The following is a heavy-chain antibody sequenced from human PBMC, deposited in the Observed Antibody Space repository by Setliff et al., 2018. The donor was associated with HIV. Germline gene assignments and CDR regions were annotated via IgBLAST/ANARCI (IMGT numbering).Heavy chain of an antibody. J-gene: IGHJ4*02. V-gene: IGHV4-61*02. Sequence: SETLSLTCTVSGGSFSSVSYYWNWIRQPVGKGLEWIGRIYFSGSTNYNPSLKSRVTISVDTSKKQFSLKLRSVTAADTAVYYCARSSYYGSGSYTDYWGQGTLVTVSS. CDR2: IYFSGST. CDR3: ARSSYYGSGSYTDY. D-gene: IGHD3-10*01. CDR1: GGSFSSVSYY.